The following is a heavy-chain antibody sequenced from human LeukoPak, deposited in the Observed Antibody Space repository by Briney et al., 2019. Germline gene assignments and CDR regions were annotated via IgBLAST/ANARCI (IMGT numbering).Heavy chain of an antibody. Sequence: SESLSLTSSLSVGLITTSIHYSGWVRHPPREGRGWILSIYYNGITYYKASLESRVTMPVDTSTNHFSLRLTSMSPADTSVYYCARQPTVKRGAVASNFDYWGRAPLVTVPS. CDR2: IYYNGIT. J-gene: IGHJ4*02. V-gene: IGHV4-39*01. CDR3: ARQPTVKRGAVASNFDY. CDR1: VGLITTSIHY. D-gene: IGHD6-19*01.